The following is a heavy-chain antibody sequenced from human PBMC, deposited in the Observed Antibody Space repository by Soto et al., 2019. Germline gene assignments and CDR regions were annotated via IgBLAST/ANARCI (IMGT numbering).Heavy chain of an antibody. CDR3: AKDGENVEVVAATPTHYFDY. D-gene: IGHD2-15*01. CDR2: INAGNGNT. V-gene: IGHV1-3*01. J-gene: IGHJ4*02. Sequence: ASVKVSCKASGYTFTSYAMHWVRQAPGQRLEWMGWINAGNGNTKYSQNFQGRFTISRDNSKNTMYMQMNSLRAEDTAVYYWAKDGENVEVVAATPTHYFDYWGQGTLVTVYS. CDR1: GYTFTSYA.